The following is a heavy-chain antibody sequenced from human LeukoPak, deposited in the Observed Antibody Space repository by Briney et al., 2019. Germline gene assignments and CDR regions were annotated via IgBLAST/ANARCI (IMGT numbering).Heavy chain of an antibody. V-gene: IGHV3-30*04. J-gene: IGHJ6*03. CDR3: ARGTRAIVTTKYARGRYIYV. CDR1: GFTFSSYA. CDR2: ISYDGCNK. Sequence: GGSLRLSCAASGFTFSSYAMHWVRQAPGKGLEWVAFISYDGCNKYYADSVKGRFTISRDNSKNTLYLQMNSLRAGDTALYYCARGTRAIVTTKYARGRYIYVWGNGTPVT. D-gene: IGHD5-12*01.